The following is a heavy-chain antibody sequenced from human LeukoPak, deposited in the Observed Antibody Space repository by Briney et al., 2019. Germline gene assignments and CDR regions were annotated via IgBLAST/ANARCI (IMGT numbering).Heavy chain of an antibody. CDR2: ISAYNGNT. V-gene: IGHV1-18*01. CDR1: GYTFTSYG. Sequence: ASVKVSCKASGYTFTSYGISWVRQAPGQGLEWMGWISAYNGNTNYAQKIQGRVTMTTDTSTSTAYMELRCLRSDDTAVYYCARDQYCSSTSCYNWVDYWGQGTLVTVPS. J-gene: IGHJ4*02. CDR3: ARDQYCSSTSCYNWVDY. D-gene: IGHD2-2*02.